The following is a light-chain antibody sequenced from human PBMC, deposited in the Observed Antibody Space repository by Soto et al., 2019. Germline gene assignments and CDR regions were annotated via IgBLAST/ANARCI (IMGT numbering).Light chain of an antibody. CDR1: SSDVGGYNY. CDR2: DVS. J-gene: IGLJ2*01. Sequence: QSVLTEPASVSGSPGQSIPISYTGTSSDVGGYNYVSWYQQHPGKAPKLMIYDVSNRPSGVSNRFSGSKSGNTASLTISGLQAEDEADYYCSSYTSSSTLFGGGTKVTVL. CDR3: SSYTSSSTL. V-gene: IGLV2-14*01.